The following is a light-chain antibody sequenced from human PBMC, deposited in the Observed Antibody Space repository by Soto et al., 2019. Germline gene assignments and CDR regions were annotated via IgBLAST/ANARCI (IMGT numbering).Light chain of an antibody. J-gene: IGLJ1*01. Sequence: QAVVTQPASVSGSPGQSIAISCTGTSSDVGGYNYVSWYQQHPGKAPKLIIYDVTTRPPGVSDRFSGSKSGNTASLTISGLQAEDEADYYCSSYTTISSYVFGTGTKLTVL. V-gene: IGLV2-14*01. CDR2: DVT. CDR1: SSDVGGYNY. CDR3: SSYTTISSYV.